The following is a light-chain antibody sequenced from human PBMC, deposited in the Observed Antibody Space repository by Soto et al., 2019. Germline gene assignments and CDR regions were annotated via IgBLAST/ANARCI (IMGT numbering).Light chain of an antibody. CDR3: QQYDDSARYK. J-gene: IGKJ2*01. V-gene: IGKV3-20*01. CDR1: QSINTRY. Sequence: EIVLTQSPGTLSSSAGDRATLSCRASQSINTRYSAWYQQKPGPPPRLLIYATSSSAPGIPDRFSGSGSGTDVTLTISRLQHEDFSVYYCQQYDDSARYKFGQGTNLEIK. CDR2: ATS.